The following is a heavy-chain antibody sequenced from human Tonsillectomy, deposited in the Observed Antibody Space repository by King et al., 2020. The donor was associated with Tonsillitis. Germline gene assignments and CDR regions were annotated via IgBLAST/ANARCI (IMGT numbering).Heavy chain of an antibody. J-gene: IGHJ4*02. CDR3: TRLGGNTYYYVDYFDY. Sequence: QLVQSGGGLVQPGRSLRLSCTASGFTLGDYAMTWFRQAPGKGLEWVGFIRSKTFGGTTESAASVKGRFIITRDDSKSIAYLQMNSLKTEDTAVYFCTRLGGNTYYYVDYFDYWVQGTLVTVSS. D-gene: IGHD3-22*01. CDR2: IRSKTFGGTT. V-gene: IGHV3-49*03. CDR1: GFTLGDYA.